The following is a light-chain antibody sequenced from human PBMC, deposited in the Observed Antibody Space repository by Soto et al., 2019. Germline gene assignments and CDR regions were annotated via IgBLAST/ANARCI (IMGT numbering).Light chain of an antibody. CDR1: ESVSSSH. CDR2: AAS. V-gene: IGKV3-20*01. Sequence: EIVLTQSPVTLSLSPGERATLSCRASESVSSSHLAWYQHKPGQAPRLLIYAASSRATGSPDRFSGGGSGTEFTLTISSLQPDDFATYYCQHYNSYSEAFGQGTKVDIK. J-gene: IGKJ1*01. CDR3: QHYNSYSEA.